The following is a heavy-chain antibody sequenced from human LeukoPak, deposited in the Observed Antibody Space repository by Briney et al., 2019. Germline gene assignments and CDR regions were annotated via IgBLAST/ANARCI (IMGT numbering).Heavy chain of an antibody. Sequence: SETLSLTCTVSGYSISSGYCWGWIRQPPGKGLEWIGAIYYSGPTYYIPSLESRVTISVDTSKNQFSLKVTSVTAADTAVYYCVRHSTTTAATTLDLWGQGAPVTVS. CDR3: VRHSTTTAATTLDL. CDR2: IYYSGPT. J-gene: IGHJ4*02. V-gene: IGHV4-38-2*02. CDR1: GYSISSGYC. D-gene: IGHD4-11*01.